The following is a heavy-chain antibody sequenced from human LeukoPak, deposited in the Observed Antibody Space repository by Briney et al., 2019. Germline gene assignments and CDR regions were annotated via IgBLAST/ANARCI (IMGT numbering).Heavy chain of an antibody. Sequence: GGSLRLSCAASGFTFSSYAMSWVRQAPGKGLEWVSAISGSGGSTYYADSVKGRFTISRDDSKNTLYLQMNSLRAEDTAIYYCAKNGDRGAYCTGGTCYPYFYYYMDVWGKGTTVTI. J-gene: IGHJ6*03. D-gene: IGHD2-15*01. CDR1: GFTFSSYA. CDR3: AKNGDRGAYCTGGTCYPYFYYYMDV. V-gene: IGHV3-23*01. CDR2: ISGSGGST.